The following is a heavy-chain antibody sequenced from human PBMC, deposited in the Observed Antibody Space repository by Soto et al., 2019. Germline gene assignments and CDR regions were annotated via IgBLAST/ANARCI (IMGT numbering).Heavy chain of an antibody. CDR2: ISSTGVTT. D-gene: IGHD3-22*01. CDR3: AKSNVVLRLFYFDH. CDR1: GFAFSSYA. J-gene: IGHJ4*01. V-gene: IGHV3-23*01. Sequence: SLRLSCAASGFAFSSYAMTWVRQAPGKGLEWVSGISSTGVTTFYADSVKGRFTISRDNSKNTLYLQMHVLRAEDTAVYYCAKSNVVLRLFYFDHWGQGTPVTVSS.